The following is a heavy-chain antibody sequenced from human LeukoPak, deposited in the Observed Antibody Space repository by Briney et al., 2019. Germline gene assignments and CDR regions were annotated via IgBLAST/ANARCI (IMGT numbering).Heavy chain of an antibody. D-gene: IGHD1-26*01. CDR2: ISYDGSNK. V-gene: IGHV3-30*04. J-gene: IGHJ3*02. Sequence: PGGSLRLSCAASGFTFSSYAMHWVRQAPGKGLEWVAVISYDGSNKYYADSVKGRFTISRDNSKNTLYLQMNSLRPEDTAVYYCAKAVGPTPSGWAFDIWGQGTKVTVSS. CDR3: AKAVGPTPSGWAFDI. CDR1: GFTFSSYA.